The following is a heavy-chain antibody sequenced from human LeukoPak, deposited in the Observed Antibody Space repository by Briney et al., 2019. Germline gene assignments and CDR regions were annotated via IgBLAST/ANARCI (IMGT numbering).Heavy chain of an antibody. D-gene: IGHD5-18*01. J-gene: IGHJ4*02. CDR2: IDPSDSYT. CDR3: ARLRDAAMIADY. V-gene: IGHV5-10-1*01. CDR1: GYRFTSYW. Sequence: GESLKISCKGSGYRFTSYWIAWVRQMPGKGLEWKGRIDPSDSYTNYSPSFQGHVTISADKSISTAYLQWSSLKASDSAIYFCARLRDAAMIADYWGQGTLVSVSS.